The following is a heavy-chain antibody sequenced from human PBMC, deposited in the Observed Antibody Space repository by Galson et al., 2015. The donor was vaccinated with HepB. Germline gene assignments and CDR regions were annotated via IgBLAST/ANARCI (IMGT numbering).Heavy chain of an antibody. D-gene: IGHD6-19*01. J-gene: IGHJ4*02. CDR1: GYTFTSYD. V-gene: IGHV1-8*01. CDR3: ARVRPGKQWRREYYFDY. Sequence: SVKVSCKASGYTFTSYDINWVRQATGQGLEWMGWMNPNSGNTGYAQKFQGRVTMTRNTSISTAYMELSSLRSEDTAVYYCARVRPGKQWRREYYFDYWGQGTLVTVSS. CDR2: MNPNSGNT.